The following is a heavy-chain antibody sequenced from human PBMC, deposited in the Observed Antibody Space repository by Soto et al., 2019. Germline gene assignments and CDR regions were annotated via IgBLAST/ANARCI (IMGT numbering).Heavy chain of an antibody. CDR1: GFSLSTSGVG. V-gene: IGHV2-5*02. J-gene: IGHJ5*02. D-gene: IGHD3-10*01. CDR3: AHRISQWFGELSWSDP. CDR2: IYWDDDK. Sequence: QITLKESGPTLVKPTQTLTLTCTFSGFSLSTSGVGVGWIRQPPGKALEWLALIYWDDDKRYSPSLKSRLTNPRNTSKSQVVLTMTNMDPVNTATYSCAHRISQWFGELSWSDPGGQGPLVTVSS.